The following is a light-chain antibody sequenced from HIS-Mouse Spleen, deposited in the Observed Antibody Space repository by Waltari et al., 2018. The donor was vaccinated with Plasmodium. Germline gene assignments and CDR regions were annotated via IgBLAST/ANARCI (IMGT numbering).Light chain of an antibody. J-gene: IGLJ3*02. CDR3: CSYAGSYTWV. CDR2: DVS. CDR1: SSDVGGYNY. Sequence: QSALTQPRSVSGSPGQSVTISCTGTSSDVGGYNYVSWYQQHPGKAPKSMIYDVSKRPSGVPDRFSGSKSGNTASRTISGLQAEDEADYYCCSYAGSYTWVFGGGTKLTVL. V-gene: IGLV2-11*01.